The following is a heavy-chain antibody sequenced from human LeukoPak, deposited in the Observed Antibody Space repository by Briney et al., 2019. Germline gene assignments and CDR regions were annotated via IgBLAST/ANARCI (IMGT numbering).Heavy chain of an antibody. V-gene: IGHV3-21*01. J-gene: IGHJ5*02. CDR2: ISSSSSYI. CDR1: GFTFSSYS. D-gene: IGHD3-9*01. Sequence: GGSLRLSCAASGFTFSSYSMNWVRQAPGKGLEWVSSISSSSSYIYYADSVKGRFTISRDNAKNSLYLQMNSLRAEDTAVYYCAKGRRYNILTGHYVSEVNPWGQGTLVTVSS. CDR3: AKGRRYNILTGHYVSEVNP.